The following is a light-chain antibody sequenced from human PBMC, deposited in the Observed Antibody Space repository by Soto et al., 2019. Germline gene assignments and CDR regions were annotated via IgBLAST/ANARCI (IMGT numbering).Light chain of an antibody. V-gene: IGLV2-14*03. CDR2: GVS. CDR1: SSDLGYNY. Sequence: QSALTQPASVSGSPGQSITISCIGTSSDLGYNYVSWYQQHTGKAPKLMIYGVSNRVSGGSDRFSASKSGNAASLAISVRXXXXXXDYXCSSYRSVNTVIFGGGTKL. J-gene: IGLJ2*01. CDR3: SSYRSVNTVI.